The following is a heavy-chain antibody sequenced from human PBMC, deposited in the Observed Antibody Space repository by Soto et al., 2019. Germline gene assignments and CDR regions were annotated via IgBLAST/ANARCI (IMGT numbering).Heavy chain of an antibody. CDR1: GGSISSYY. Sequence: SETLSLTCTVSGGSISSYYWSWIRQPPGKGLEWIGYIYYSGSTNYNPSLKSRVTISVDTSKNQLSLKLSSVTAADTAVYYCARSCGGDCYSPGYYYYYGMDVWGQGTTVTVSS. V-gene: IGHV4-59*01. J-gene: IGHJ6*01. CDR3: ARSCGGDCYSPGYYYYYGMDV. CDR2: IYYSGST. D-gene: IGHD2-21*02.